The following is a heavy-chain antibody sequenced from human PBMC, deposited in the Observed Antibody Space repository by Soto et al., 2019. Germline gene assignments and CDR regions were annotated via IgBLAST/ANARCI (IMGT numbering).Heavy chain of an antibody. V-gene: IGHV3-15*07. CDR3: AADLGPAYDSNNWFDP. Sequence: EVQLVESGGALLKLGGSLRLSCAAPGFIFSHAWFHWVPHPPGKGLELVGRVKNNGGATDYAASVKGRFTISRDDSKDTVYLQMSSLRTEDTAIYYCAADLGPAYDSNNWFDPWGQGTLVTVSS. J-gene: IGHJ5*02. CDR1: GFIFSHAW. CDR2: VKNNGGAT. D-gene: IGHD2-21*01.